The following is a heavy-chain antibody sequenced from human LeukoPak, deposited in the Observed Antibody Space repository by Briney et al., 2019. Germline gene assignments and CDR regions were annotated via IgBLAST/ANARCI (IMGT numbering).Heavy chain of an antibody. CDR2: FYTGGSV. CDR3: ARGGYCTSGSCYSAY. D-gene: IGHD2-15*01. CDR1: GFTVSSNY. V-gene: IGHV3-53*01. Sequence: GGSLRLSCAASGFTVSSNYMTWVRQAPGKGLEWVSVFYTGGSVYYADSVKGRFTISRDTSKNTLYPQMSSLRVEDTAVYYCARGGYCTSGSCYSAYWGQGTLVTVSS. J-gene: IGHJ4*02.